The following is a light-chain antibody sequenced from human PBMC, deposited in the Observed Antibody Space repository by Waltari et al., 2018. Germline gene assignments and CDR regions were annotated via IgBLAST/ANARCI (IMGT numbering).Light chain of an antibody. CDR1: ETVPAGY. Sequence: IVLTQSPGTLSLSPGERATLSCRASETVPAGYLAWYQQKPGQSPRLLIYGFSIRATDIPDRFSGSESGTDFTLTVSRLEPEDFAVYYCQQYGSSPWTFGQGARVEI. CDR2: GFS. J-gene: IGKJ1*01. V-gene: IGKV3-20*01. CDR3: QQYGSSPWT.